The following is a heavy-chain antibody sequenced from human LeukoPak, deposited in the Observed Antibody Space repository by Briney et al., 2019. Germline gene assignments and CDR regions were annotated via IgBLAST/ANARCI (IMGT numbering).Heavy chain of an antibody. V-gene: IGHV3-7*01. CDR3: ARDVNGGSFDY. CDR1: GFTFNSHW. Sequence: QPGGSLRLSCAASGFTFNSHWMSWVRQAPERGLEWVANINQDGSEKNHVDSVRGRFTISRDNAKKSLYLQMNSLRVEDTAVYYCARDVNGGSFDYWGQGTLVTVSS. CDR2: INQDGSEK. D-gene: IGHD4-23*01. J-gene: IGHJ4*02.